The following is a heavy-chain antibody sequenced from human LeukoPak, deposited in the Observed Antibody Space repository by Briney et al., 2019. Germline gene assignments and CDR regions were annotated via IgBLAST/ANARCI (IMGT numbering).Heavy chain of an antibody. D-gene: IGHD3-9*01. V-gene: IGHV3-9*01. CDR3: AKDNDILTGYSSFDY. CDR1: GFTFDDYA. CDR2: ITWNSGSI. J-gene: IGHJ4*02. Sequence: TGGSLRLSCAASGFTFDDYAMHWVRQAPWKGLEWVSGITWNSGSIGYADSVKGRFTISRDNAKNSLYLQMNSLRAEDTALYYCAKDNDILTGYSSFDYWGQGTLVTVSS.